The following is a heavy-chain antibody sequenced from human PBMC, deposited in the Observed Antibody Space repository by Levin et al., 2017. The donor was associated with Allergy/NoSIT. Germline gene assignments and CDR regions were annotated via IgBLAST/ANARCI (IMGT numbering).Heavy chain of an antibody. V-gene: IGHV3-7*01. CDR2: IKQDGSEK. Sequence: GESLKISCAASGFTFSSYWMSWVRQAPGKGLEWVANIKQDGSEKYYVDSVKGRFTISRDNAKNSLYLQMNSLRAEDTAVYYCARVSDVLRYFDWLLIDYWGQGTLVTVSS. D-gene: IGHD3-9*01. CDR3: ARVSDVLRYFDWLLIDY. CDR1: GFTFSSYW. J-gene: IGHJ4*02.